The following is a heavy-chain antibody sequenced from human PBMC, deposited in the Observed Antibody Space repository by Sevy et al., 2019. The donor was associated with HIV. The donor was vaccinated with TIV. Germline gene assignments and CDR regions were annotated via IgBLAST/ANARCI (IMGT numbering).Heavy chain of an antibody. CDR3: ARLNYYGSGSPYYFDY. CDR1: GYTFTSYG. V-gene: IGHV1-18*01. J-gene: IGHJ4*02. Sequence: PSVKVSCKASGYTFTSYGISWVRQAPGQGLEWMGWISAYNGNTNYAQKLQGRVTMTTDTSTSTAYMELRSLRSDDTAVYYCARLNYYGSGSPYYFDYWGQGTLVTVSS. D-gene: IGHD3-10*01. CDR2: ISAYNGNT.